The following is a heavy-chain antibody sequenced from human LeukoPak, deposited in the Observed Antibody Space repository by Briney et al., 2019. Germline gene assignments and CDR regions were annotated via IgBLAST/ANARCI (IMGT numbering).Heavy chain of an antibody. V-gene: IGHV1-3*01. CDR3: ASCYYDSSGKLNWFDP. D-gene: IGHD3-22*01. Sequence: ASVKVSCKASGYTFTSYAMHWVRQAPGQRLEWMGWINAGNGNTKYSQRFQGRVTITGDTSASTAYMELGSLRSEDTAVYYCASCYYDSSGKLNWFDPWGQGTLVTVSS. CDR2: INAGNGNT. CDR1: GYTFTSYA. J-gene: IGHJ5*02.